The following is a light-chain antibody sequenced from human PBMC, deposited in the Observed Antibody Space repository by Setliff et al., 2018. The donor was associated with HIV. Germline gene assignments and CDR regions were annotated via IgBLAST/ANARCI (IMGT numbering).Light chain of an antibody. V-gene: IGLV2-14*01. Sequence: QSVLTQPASVSGSPGQSITISCTGTSGDVGGYNYVSWYQQHPGKAPKVIIYQVSNRPSGISDRFSGSKSGNTASLTISGLQAEDEADYYCNSYASTSSVVFGTWTKVTVL. CDR1: SGDVGGYNY. CDR2: QVS. CDR3: NSYASTSSVV. J-gene: IGLJ1*01.